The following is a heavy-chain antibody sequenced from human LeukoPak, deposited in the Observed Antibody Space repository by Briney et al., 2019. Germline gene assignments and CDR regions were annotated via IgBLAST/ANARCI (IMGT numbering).Heavy chain of an antibody. CDR1: GYSISSGYY. CDR2: IYHSGRT. Sequence: PSETLSLTCTVSGYSISSGYYWGWIRQPPGKGLEWIGSIYHSGRTFYSPSLKSRVTISVDTSKNQFSLKLSSVTAADTAVYYCARDRAGSVGFDPWGQGTLVTVSS. V-gene: IGHV4-38-2*02. CDR3: ARDRAGSVGFDP. J-gene: IGHJ5*02. D-gene: IGHD1-26*01.